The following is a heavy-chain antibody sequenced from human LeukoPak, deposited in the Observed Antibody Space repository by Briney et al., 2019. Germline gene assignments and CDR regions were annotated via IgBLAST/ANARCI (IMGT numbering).Heavy chain of an antibody. CDR1: GGSFSGYY. Sequence: SETLSLTXAVYGGSFSGYYWSWICQAPGKGLEWIGEINHSGSTNYDPSLKSRVTISVDTSKNQFSLKLSSVTAADTAVYYCATDGRYVAVRNYWGQGTLVTVSS. J-gene: IGHJ4*02. CDR3: ATDGRYVAVRNY. CDR2: INHSGST. V-gene: IGHV4-34*01. D-gene: IGHD6-19*01.